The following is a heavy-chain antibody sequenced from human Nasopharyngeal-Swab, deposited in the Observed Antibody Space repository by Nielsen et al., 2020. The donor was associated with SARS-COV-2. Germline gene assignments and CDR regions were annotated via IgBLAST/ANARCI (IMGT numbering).Heavy chain of an antibody. D-gene: IGHD3-3*01. J-gene: IGHJ6*03. CDR1: GFTFSSYS. CDR3: ARGSRFLVNWYYYYYMDV. CDR2: ISSSSSYI. Sequence: GESLKISCAASGFTFSSYSMNWVRQAPGKGLEWVSSISSSSSYIYYADSVKGRLTISRDNAKNSLYLQMNSLRAEDTAVYYCARGSRFLVNWYYYYYMDVWGKGTTVTVSS. V-gene: IGHV3-21*01.